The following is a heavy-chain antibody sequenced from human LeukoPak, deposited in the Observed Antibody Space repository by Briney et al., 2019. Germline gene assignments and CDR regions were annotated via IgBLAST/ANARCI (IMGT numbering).Heavy chain of an antibody. V-gene: IGHV4-59*01. D-gene: IGHD1-26*01. J-gene: IGHJ4*02. CDR1: GGSISSYS. CDR3: AGVIGSYSL. Sequence: PSETLSLTCTVSGGSISSYSWTWIRQPPGKGLEWIGYIYYSGSTHYNPSLISRVTMSIDTSKNQFSLRVTSVTAADTAVYYCAGVIGSYSLWGQGTLVTVSS. CDR2: IYYSGST.